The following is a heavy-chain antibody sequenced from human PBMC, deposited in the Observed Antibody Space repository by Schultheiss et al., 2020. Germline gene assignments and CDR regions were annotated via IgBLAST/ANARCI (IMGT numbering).Heavy chain of an antibody. D-gene: IGHD6-13*01. J-gene: IGHJ4*02. CDR1: GYTFTSYG. Sequence: ASVKVSCKASGYTFTSYGISWVRQAPGQGLEWMGWISAYNGNTNYAQKLQGRVIMTTDTSTSTAYMELRSLRSDDTAVYYCATFKYSSSLRDSYCDYWGQGTLVTVSS. CDR3: ATFKYSSSLRDSYCDY. V-gene: IGHV1-18*01. CDR2: ISAYNGNT.